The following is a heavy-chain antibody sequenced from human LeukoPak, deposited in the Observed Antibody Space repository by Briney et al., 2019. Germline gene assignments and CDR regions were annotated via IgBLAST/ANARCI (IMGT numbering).Heavy chain of an antibody. D-gene: IGHD2-15*01. CDR1: GGSISSYY. J-gene: IGHJ6*02. Sequence: SETPSLTCTVSGGSISSYYWSWIRQPPGKGLEWIGYIYYSGSTNYNPSLKSRVTISVDTSKNQFSLKLSSVTAADTAVYYCARQVVVVAAINYYYGMDVWGQGTTVTVSS. CDR2: IYYSGST. CDR3: ARQVVVVAAINYYYGMDV. V-gene: IGHV4-59*08.